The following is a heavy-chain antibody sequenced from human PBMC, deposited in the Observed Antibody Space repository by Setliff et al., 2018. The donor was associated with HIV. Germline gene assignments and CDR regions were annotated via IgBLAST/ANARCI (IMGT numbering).Heavy chain of an antibody. J-gene: IGHJ1*01. CDR3: ARVVVRGVTFIAEYFQH. Sequence: ASVKVSCKASGYTFTSDYIHWVRQAPGQGLEWMGWISAYNGNTNYAQKPQGRVTMTTDTSTSTAYMELRSLRSDYTAVYYCARVVVRGVTFIAEYFQHWGQGTLVTVS. D-gene: IGHD3-10*01. CDR2: ISAYNGNT. V-gene: IGHV1-18*04. CDR1: GYTFTSDY.